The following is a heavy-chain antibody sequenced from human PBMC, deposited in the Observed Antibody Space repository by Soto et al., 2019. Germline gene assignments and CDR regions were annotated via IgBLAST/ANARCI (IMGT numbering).Heavy chain of an antibody. Sequence: ASVKVSCKTSGYTFTDYFIHWVRQASGQGFEWMGWINPKSRGTNYAQKFQGRVTMTRDTSNSTAYMELRGLTSDDTAVYYCARVTLKAGNWFDPWGQGTLVTVSS. CDR3: ARVTLKAGNWFDP. CDR1: GYTFTDYF. J-gene: IGHJ5*02. V-gene: IGHV1-2*02. CDR2: INPKSRGT.